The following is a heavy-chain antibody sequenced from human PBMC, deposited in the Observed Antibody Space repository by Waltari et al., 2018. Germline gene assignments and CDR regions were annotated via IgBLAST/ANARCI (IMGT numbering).Heavy chain of an antibody. CDR3: ASVIALAGARPAY. CDR2: ISWNSVRT. Sequence: VQLVESGGDFVQPGRSLRLSCVASGFTIDDSAMHCVRQFPGKGLEWVSGISWNSVRTAYADSVKGRFTISRYNAKNSLFLEMNGLRVEDTAFYYCASVIALAGARPAYWGQGTLVTVSS. V-gene: IGHV3-9*01. CDR1: GFTIDDSA. J-gene: IGHJ4*02. D-gene: IGHD6-19*01.